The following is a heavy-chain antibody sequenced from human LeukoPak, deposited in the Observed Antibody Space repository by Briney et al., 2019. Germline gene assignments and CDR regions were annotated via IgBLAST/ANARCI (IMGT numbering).Heavy chain of an antibody. D-gene: IGHD2-2*01. CDR2: ISSSGSTI. CDR1: GFTFSSYE. J-gene: IGHJ6*02. CDR3: ARARCSSTSCYRGCYGMDV. V-gene: IGHV3-48*03. Sequence: GGSLRLSCAASGFTFSSYEMNWVRQAPGKGLEWVSYISSSGSTIYYADSVKGRFTISRDNAKNSLYLQMNSLRAEDTAVYYCARARCSSTSCYRGCYGMDVWGQGTTVTVSS.